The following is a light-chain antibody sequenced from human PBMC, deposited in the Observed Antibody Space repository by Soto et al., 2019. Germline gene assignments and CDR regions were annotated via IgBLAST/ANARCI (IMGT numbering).Light chain of an antibody. CDR1: ETITNW. V-gene: IGKV1-5*03. J-gene: IGKJ1*01. Sequence: DIQMTQSPSTLSASIGDRVTITCRASETITNWLAWYQQKPGKAPKVLIYKTSSSESGVPSRFSGSGSGTEFTLTINSLQPDDFATYYCQQYESYWTFGQGTKVEVK. CDR3: QQYESYWT. CDR2: KTS.